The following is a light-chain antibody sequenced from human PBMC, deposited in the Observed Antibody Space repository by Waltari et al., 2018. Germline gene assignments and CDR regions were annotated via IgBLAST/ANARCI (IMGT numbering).Light chain of an antibody. Sequence: QSVLTQPPSASGTPGQSVTISCSGSLSNIGTHYVYWYQQLPGTAPKPLIDLTHQRPSGVPDRFSSSKSGTSASLAISGLRFEDEGDYYCATRDEGPTVVFGGGTKVTVL. CDR1: LSNIGTHY. V-gene: IGLV1-47*01. CDR2: LTH. CDR3: ATRDEGPTVV. J-gene: IGLJ2*01.